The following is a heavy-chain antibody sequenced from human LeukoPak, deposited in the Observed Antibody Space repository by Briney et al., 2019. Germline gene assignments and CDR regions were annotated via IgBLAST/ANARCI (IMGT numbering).Heavy chain of an antibody. J-gene: IGHJ4*02. CDR1: GFTFSRYW. D-gene: IGHD6-19*01. CDR3: LSGSWYFDY. CDR2: INSDGSDT. Sequence: AAGSLRLSCAASGFTFSRYWMHWVRQAPGKGLVWVSRINSDGSDTTYADSVKGRFTISRDNAKNTLYPQVNSLRAEDTAVYYCLSGSWYFDYWGQGTLVTVSS. V-gene: IGHV3-74*03.